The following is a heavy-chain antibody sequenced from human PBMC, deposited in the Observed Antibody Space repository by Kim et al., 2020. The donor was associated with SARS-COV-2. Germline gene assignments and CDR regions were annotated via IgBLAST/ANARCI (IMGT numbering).Heavy chain of an antibody. D-gene: IGHD6-19*01. J-gene: IGHJ4*02. CDR2: ISAYNGNT. Sequence: ASVKVSCKASGYTFTSYGISWVRQAPGQGLEWMGWISAYNGNTNYAQKLQGRVAMTTDTSTSTAYMELRSLRYDDTAVYYCARSAAHYSSGWYGLRDYWGQGTLVTVSS. CDR1: GYTFTSYG. V-gene: IGHV1-18*01. CDR3: ARSAAHYSSGWYGLRDY.